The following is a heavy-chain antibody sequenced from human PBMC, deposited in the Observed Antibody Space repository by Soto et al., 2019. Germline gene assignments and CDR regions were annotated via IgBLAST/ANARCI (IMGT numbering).Heavy chain of an antibody. CDR1: GFTFTRYS. J-gene: IGHJ4*02. CDR2: ISITTNYI. CDR3: ARESEDLTSNFDD. V-gene: IGHV3-21*06. Sequence: XGSLRLTCAASGFTFTRYSMNWVRQAPGKGLEWVSSISITTNYIYYGDSMKGRFTISRDNAKNSLYLEMNSLRAEDTAVYYCARESEDLTSNFDDWGQGTLVTVSS.